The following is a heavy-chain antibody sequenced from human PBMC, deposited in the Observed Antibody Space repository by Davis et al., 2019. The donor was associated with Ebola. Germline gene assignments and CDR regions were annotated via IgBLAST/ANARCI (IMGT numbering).Heavy chain of an antibody. CDR3: AKLEYQLLSDFDY. CDR2: ISGSGGST. Sequence: PGGSLRLSCAASGFTFSNYAMSWVRQAPGKGLEWVSAISGSGGSTYYADSVKGRFTISRDNSKNTLYLQINSLRAEDTAVYYCAKLEYQLLSDFDYWGQGTLVTVSS. D-gene: IGHD2-2*01. CDR1: GFTFSNYA. J-gene: IGHJ4*02. V-gene: IGHV3-23*01.